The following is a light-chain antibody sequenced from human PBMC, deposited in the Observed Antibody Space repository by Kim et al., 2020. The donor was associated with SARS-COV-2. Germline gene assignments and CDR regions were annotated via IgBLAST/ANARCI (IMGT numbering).Light chain of an antibody. V-gene: IGKV3-15*01. CDR2: GAS. J-gene: IGKJ2*01. CDR3: QQYNNWPPFT. CDR1: QSIRSN. Sequence: VSPGERATLSCRASQSIRSNLAWYQQKPGQAPRRLIYGASTRTTGIPARFSGSGSGTEFTLTISSLQPEDFAVYYCQQYNNWPPFTFGQGTKLEIK.